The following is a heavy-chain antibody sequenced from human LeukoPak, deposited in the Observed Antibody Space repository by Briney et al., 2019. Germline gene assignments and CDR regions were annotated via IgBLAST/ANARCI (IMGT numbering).Heavy chain of an antibody. Sequence: PGGSLRLSCAASGFTFSSYVMSWVRQAPGKGLEWVSAISGSGGSTYYADSVKGRFTISRDNSKNTLYLQMNSLRAEDTAVYYCAKSDLHIVVVPAAIGFGGQGTLVTVSS. CDR2: ISGSGGST. J-gene: IGHJ4*02. D-gene: IGHD2-2*01. V-gene: IGHV3-23*01. CDR1: GFTFSSYV. CDR3: AKSDLHIVVVPAAIGF.